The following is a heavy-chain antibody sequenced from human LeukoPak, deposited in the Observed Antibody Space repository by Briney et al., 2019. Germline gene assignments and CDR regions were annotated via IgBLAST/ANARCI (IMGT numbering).Heavy chain of an antibody. Sequence: GGSLRLPCGASGFTFSGHGMRWVRQAPGKGLEWVSGISGSGGSTFYADSVKGRFTISRDNSKNTLYLQMNSLRGEDTAVYYCAKDIDAVWSICDYWGQGTLVTVSS. J-gene: IGHJ4*02. CDR1: GFTFSGHG. CDR3: AKDIDAVWSICDY. D-gene: IGHD3-10*01. CDR2: ISGSGGST. V-gene: IGHV3-23*01.